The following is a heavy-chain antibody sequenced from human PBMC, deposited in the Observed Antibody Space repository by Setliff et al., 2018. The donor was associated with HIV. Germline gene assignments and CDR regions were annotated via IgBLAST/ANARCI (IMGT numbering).Heavy chain of an antibody. J-gene: IGHJ4*02. D-gene: IGHD6-19*01. V-gene: IGHV3-33*01. CDR1: GFTFSSYA. Sequence: LRLSCAASGFTFSSYAMHWVRQAPGKGLEWVAVIWFDGSKKYYTDSVKGRFTISRDNSKNTLFLQMNSLRGDDTAVYYCAREATPRHSSGWVYFDYWGQGMMVTVSS. CDR2: IWFDGSKK. CDR3: AREATPRHSSGWVYFDY.